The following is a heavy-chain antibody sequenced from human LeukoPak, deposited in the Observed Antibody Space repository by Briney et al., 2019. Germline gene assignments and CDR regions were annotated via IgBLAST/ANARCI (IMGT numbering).Heavy chain of an antibody. CDR2: IIPIFVTA. CDR1: GGTFSSYA. Sequence: SVKVSCKASGGTFSSYAISWVRQAPGQGLEWMGGIIPIFVTANYAQKFQGRVTITADESTSTAYMELSSLRSEDTAVYYCARGNRRDGYNSLFDYWGQGTLVTVSS. CDR3: ARGNRRDGYNSLFDY. J-gene: IGHJ4*02. V-gene: IGHV1-69*13. D-gene: IGHD5-24*01.